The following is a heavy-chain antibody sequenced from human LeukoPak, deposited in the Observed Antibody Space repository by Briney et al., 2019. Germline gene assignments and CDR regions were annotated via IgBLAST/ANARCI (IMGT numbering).Heavy chain of an antibody. D-gene: IGHD3-16*02. CDR2: ISGGGGDT. V-gene: IGHV3-23*01. CDR1: GLTFSSDA. CDR3: ARGRGGRWYFDY. Sequence: PGGSLRLSCAAPGLTFSSDAMSCVRQAPGKGLEWVSAISGGGGDTYYADSVKGPVTISRDNSKNTLYLQMNSLRAEDTAVYYCARGRGGRWYFDYWGQGTLVTVSS. J-gene: IGHJ4*02.